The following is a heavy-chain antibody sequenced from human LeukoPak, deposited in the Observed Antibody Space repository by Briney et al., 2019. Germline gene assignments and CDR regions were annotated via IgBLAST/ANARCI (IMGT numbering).Heavy chain of an antibody. CDR2: ISDNNDNP. CDR3: ARDGTSTDDY. V-gene: IGHV1-18*01. Sequence: GASVKVSCTASGYTFSNFGINWVRQAPGQGLEWIAWISDNNDNPNYGQKFQGRFTVTTDSSTSTAYMELRNLRSDDTAVYYCARDGTSTDDYWGQGTLVTVSS. CDR1: GYTFSNFG. D-gene: IGHD2-2*01. J-gene: IGHJ4*02.